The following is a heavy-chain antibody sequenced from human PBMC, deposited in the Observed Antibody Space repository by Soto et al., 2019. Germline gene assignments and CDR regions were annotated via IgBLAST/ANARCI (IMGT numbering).Heavy chain of an antibody. V-gene: IGHV3-23*01. Sequence: PGGSLRLSCVASGFTFSTYAMSWVRQAPGKGLEWVSAISGSGGGTYYADSVKGRFTISRDNSKNTLYLQMNSLRAEDTALYYCAKDHWGGYSGQGTLVTVSS. D-gene: IGHD3-16*01. CDR2: ISGSGGGT. J-gene: IGHJ4*02. CDR3: AKDHWGGY. CDR1: GFTFSTYA.